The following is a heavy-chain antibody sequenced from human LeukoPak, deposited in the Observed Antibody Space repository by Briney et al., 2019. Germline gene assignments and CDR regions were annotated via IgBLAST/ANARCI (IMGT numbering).Heavy chain of an antibody. CDR2: IYTSGST. D-gene: IGHD2-2*01. CDR1: GGSISSYY. Sequence: SETLSLTCTVSGGSISSYYWSWIRQPAGKGLEWIGRIYTSGSTNYNLSLKSRVTMSVDTSKNQFSLKLSSVTAADTAVYYCARDLGSRYCSSTSCLYHFDYWGQGTLVTVSS. J-gene: IGHJ4*02. CDR3: ARDLGSRYCSSTSCLYHFDY. V-gene: IGHV4-4*07.